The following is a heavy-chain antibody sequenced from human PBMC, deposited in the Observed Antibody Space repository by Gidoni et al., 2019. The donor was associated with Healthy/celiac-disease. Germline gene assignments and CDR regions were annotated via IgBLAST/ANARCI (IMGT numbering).Heavy chain of an antibody. D-gene: IGHD3-3*01. CDR3: ARDMVRFLEWLGYYYYGMDV. J-gene: IGHJ6*02. CDR2: IWYDGSNK. V-gene: IGHV3-33*01. Sequence: QVQLVESGGGVVQPGRSLRLSCAASGFPFSSYGMHWVRQAPGKGLEWVAVIWYDGSNKYYADSVKGRFTISRDNSKNTLYLQMNSLRAEDTAVYYCARDMVRFLEWLGYYYYGMDVWGQGTTVTVSS. CDR1: GFPFSSYG.